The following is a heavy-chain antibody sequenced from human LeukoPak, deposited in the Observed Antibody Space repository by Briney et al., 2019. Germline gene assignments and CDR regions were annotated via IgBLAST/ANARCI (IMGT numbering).Heavy chain of an antibody. CDR3: ARDLITMIVAFDY. D-gene: IGHD3-22*01. J-gene: IGHJ4*02. CDR1: GFTFSSYW. Sequence: GSLRLSCAASGFTFSSYWMSWVRQAPGKGLEWVSYISSSSSTIYYADSVKGRFTISRDNAKNSLYLQMNSLRAEDTAVYYCARDLITMIVAFDYWGQGTLVTVSS. V-gene: IGHV3-48*01. CDR2: ISSSSSTI.